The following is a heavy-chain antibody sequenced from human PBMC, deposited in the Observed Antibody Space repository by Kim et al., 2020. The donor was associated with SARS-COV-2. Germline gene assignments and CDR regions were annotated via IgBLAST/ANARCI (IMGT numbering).Heavy chain of an antibody. D-gene: IGHD5-18*01. CDR1: GFTFNTYV. V-gene: IGHV3-23*01. Sequence: GGSLRLSCAASGFTFNTYVMTWVRQTPTKGLEWLSTISGAAGSTYYADSVKGRFTISRDNSRNTLHLQMNSLRADDTAVYFCAKGHSNGHRRFYYGMDVWGQGTTVTVSS. CDR3: AKGHSNGHRRFYYGMDV. J-gene: IGHJ6*02. CDR2: ISGAAGST.